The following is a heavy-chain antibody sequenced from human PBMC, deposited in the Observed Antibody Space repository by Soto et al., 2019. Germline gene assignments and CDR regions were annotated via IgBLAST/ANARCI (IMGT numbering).Heavy chain of an antibody. CDR2: IYYSGST. V-gene: IGHV4-39*01. D-gene: IGHD4-17*01. CDR3: ARRGPYGDYVDWYFDL. Sequence: PSETLSLTCTVSGGSISSSSYYWVWIRQPPGKGLEWIGSIYYSGSTYDNPSLKSRVTISVDTSKNQFSLKLSSVTAADTAVYYCARRGPYGDYVDWYFDLWGRGPLVTAPQ. CDR1: GGSISSSSYY. J-gene: IGHJ2*01.